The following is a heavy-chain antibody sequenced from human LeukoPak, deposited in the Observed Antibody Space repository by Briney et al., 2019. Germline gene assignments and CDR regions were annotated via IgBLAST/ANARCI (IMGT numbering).Heavy chain of an antibody. J-gene: IGHJ4*02. Sequence: ASVKVSCKASGYTFTSYGISWVRQAPGQGLEWMGWISAYNGNTNYAQKLQGRVTMTTDTSTSTAYMELRSLRSDDTAVYYCSVFRVVVPAATIGGDYWGQGTLVTVSS. V-gene: IGHV1-18*01. D-gene: IGHD2-2*01. CDR3: SVFRVVVPAATIGGDY. CDR1: GYTFTSYG. CDR2: ISAYNGNT.